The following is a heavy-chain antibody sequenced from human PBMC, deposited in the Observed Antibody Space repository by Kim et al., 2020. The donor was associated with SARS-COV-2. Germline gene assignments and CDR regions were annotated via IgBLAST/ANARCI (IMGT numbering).Heavy chain of an antibody. V-gene: IGHV3-23*01. CDR3: EQVPYCTGTTCYTVGAFDI. J-gene: IGHJ3*02. CDR2: ISGSGNST. D-gene: IGHD2-2*02. CDR1: GFIFSSNS. Sequence: GGSLRLSCAASGFIFSSNSMSWVRQAPGKGLEWVSAISGSGNSTYYAVSVKGPFAISRDNSKNTLYLQMNRMSAEDTAVYYCEQVPYCTGTTCYTVGAFDIWGHGTMVTASS.